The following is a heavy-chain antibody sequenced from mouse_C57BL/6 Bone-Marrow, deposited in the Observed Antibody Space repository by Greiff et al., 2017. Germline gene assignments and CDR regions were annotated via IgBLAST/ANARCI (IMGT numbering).Heavy chain of an antibody. CDR3: ARLRALDYYGSNFDY. CDR1: GYTFTSYW. Sequence: QVQLQQPGAELVRPGTSVKLSCKASGYTFTSYWMHWVKQRPGQGLEWIGVIDPSDSYTNYNQKFKGKATLTVDTSSSTAYMQLSSLTSEDSAVFYCARLRALDYYGSNFDYWGQGTTLTVSS. D-gene: IGHD1-1*01. V-gene: IGHV1-59*01. J-gene: IGHJ2*01. CDR2: IDPSDSYT.